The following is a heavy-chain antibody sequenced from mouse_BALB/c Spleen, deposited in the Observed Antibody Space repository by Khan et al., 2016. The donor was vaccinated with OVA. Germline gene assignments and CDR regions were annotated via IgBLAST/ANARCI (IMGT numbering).Heavy chain of an antibody. Sequence: EVELLESGGDLVNPGGSLKLSCAASGFIFSSYGMYWVRQTPDKRLEWVATISSGGAYTYYPDSVKGRFTISRDNSTNTLSLQMSSLKSEDTAMYYWTSSITTTTGDYYAMDYWGQGTSVTVSS. CDR3: TSSITTTTGDYYAMDY. J-gene: IGHJ4*01. D-gene: IGHD1-2*01. CDR2: ISSGGAYT. V-gene: IGHV5-6*01. CDR1: GFIFSSYG.